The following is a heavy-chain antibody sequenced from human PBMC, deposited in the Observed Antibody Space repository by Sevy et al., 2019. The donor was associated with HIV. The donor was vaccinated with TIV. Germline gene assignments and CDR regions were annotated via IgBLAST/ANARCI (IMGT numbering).Heavy chain of an antibody. D-gene: IGHD6-13*01. CDR3: ATYSSSWYFDY. CDR1: GFTFSSYA. CDR2: ISGSGGST. J-gene: IGHJ4*02. V-gene: IGHV3-23*01. Sequence: GGSLRLSCAASGFTFSSYAMSWVHQAPGKGLEWVSAISGSGGSTYYADSVKGRFTISRDNSKNTLYLQMNSLRAEDTAVYYCATYSSSWYFDYWGQRTLVTVSS.